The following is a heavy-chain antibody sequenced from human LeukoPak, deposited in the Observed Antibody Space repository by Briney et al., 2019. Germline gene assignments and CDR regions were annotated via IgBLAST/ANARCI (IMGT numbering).Heavy chain of an antibody. CDR2: ISSSSSYI. CDR3: ARNPVMRDHDDY. J-gene: IGHJ4*02. CDR1: GFTFSSYS. Sequence: GGSLRLSCAASGFTFSSYSMNWVRQAPGKGLEWVSSISSSSSYIYYADSVKGRFTISRDNAKNSVYLQMSSLRAEDTAMYYCARNPVMRDHDDYWGQGTLVTVSS. V-gene: IGHV3-21*01. D-gene: IGHD1-1*01.